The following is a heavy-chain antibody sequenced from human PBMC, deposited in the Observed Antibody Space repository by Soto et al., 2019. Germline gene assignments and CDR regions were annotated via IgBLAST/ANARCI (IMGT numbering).Heavy chain of an antibody. CDR2: IYYSGST. Sequence: SETLSLTCTVSGGSISSSSYYWGWIRQPPGKGLEWIGSIYYSGSTYYNPSLKSRVTISVDTSKNQLSLKLSSVTAADTAVYYCASNGAYCSGRTCPPGYWGQRILVTVSS. CDR3: ASNGAYCSGRTCPPGY. D-gene: IGHD2-15*01. V-gene: IGHV4-39*01. CDR1: GGSISSSSYY. J-gene: IGHJ4*02.